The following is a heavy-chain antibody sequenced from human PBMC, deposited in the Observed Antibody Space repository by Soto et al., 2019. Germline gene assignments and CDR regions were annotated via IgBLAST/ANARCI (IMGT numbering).Heavy chain of an antibody. Sequence: PGGSLRLSCAASGFTFSTSGMDWVRQAPGKGLEWVGRTRNKANSYTTEYAASVKGRFTISRDDSKNSLYLQMNSLKTEDTAVYYCARGGYCSGGSCYSRAEEYYYYYGMDVWGQGTTVTVSS. CDR2: TRNKANSYTT. V-gene: IGHV3-72*01. D-gene: IGHD2-15*01. CDR3: ARGGYCSGGSCYSRAEEYYYYYGMDV. J-gene: IGHJ6*02. CDR1: GFTFSTSG.